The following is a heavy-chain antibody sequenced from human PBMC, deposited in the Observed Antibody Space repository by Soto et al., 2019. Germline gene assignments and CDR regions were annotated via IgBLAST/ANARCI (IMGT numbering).Heavy chain of an antibody. CDR2: IYHSGST. Sequence: SETLSLTCAVSGGSISSSNWWSWVRQPPGKGLEWIGEIYHSGSTNYNPSLKSRVTISVDKSKNQFSLKLSSVTAADTAVYYCARDFRGVSYYSYYGMDVWGQGTTVTVSS. J-gene: IGHJ6*02. CDR1: GGSISSSNW. D-gene: IGHD3-10*01. CDR3: ARDFRGVSYYSYYGMDV. V-gene: IGHV4-4*02.